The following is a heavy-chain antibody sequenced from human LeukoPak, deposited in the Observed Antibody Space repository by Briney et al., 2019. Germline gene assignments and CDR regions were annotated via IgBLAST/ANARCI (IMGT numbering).Heavy chain of an antibody. J-gene: IGHJ3*02. D-gene: IGHD1-26*01. CDR3: TRTHSGSHREAFDI. CDR1: GFTFDDYG. CDR2: ITWMGGST. Sequence: PGESLRLSCAASGFTFDDYGVSWLRQAPGKGLEWVSGITWMGGSTADPATVKGRFTISRDTAKSPLYLQMSSLRVEDTALYYCTRTHSGSHREAFDIWGQGTMVTVSS. V-gene: IGHV3-20*04.